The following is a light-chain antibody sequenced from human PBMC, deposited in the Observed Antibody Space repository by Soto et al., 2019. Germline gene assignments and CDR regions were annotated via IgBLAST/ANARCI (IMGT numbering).Light chain of an antibody. V-gene: IGKV1-8*01. CDR3: QQYYSYPLLT. CDR1: QGIRSY. Sequence: AIRMTQSPSSLSASTGDRATITCRPSQGIRSYLALYQQKPGKAPKLLIYAASTLQSGVPSRFSGSGSGTDFTLTISCLQSEDFATYYCQQYYSYPLLTFGGGTKVDI. J-gene: IGKJ4*01. CDR2: AAS.